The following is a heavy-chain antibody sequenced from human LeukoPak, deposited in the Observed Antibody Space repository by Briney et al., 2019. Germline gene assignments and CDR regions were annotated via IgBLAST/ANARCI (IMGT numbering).Heavy chain of an antibody. J-gene: IGHJ4*02. D-gene: IGHD3-22*01. V-gene: IGHV3-30*18. CDR2: ISYDGSNK. CDR3: AKDLKKVDYYDSSGYYTFDY. Sequence: GGSLRLSCAASGFTFSSYGMHWVRQAPGKGLEWVAVISYDGSNKYYADSVKGRFTISRDNSKNTLYLQMNSLRAEDTAVYYCAKDLKKVDYYDSSGYYTFDYWGQGTLVTVSS. CDR1: GFTFSSYG.